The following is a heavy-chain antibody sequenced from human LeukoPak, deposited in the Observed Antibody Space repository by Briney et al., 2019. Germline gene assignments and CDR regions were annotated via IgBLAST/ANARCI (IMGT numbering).Heavy chain of an antibody. CDR1: GGSISSGSYY. CDR2: IYTSGST. CDR3: ARGTSIAVAPWYYYYYMDV. Sequence: PSQTLSLTCSVSGGSISSGSYYWSWIRQPAGKGLEWIGRIYTSGSTNYNPSLKSRVTISVDTSKNQFSLKLSSVTAADTAVYYCARGTSIAVAPWYYYYYMDVWGKGTTVTVSS. D-gene: IGHD6-19*01. J-gene: IGHJ6*03. V-gene: IGHV4-61*02.